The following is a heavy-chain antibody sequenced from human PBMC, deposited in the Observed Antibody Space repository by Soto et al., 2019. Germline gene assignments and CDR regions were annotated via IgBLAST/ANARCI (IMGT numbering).Heavy chain of an antibody. Sequence: QVTLKESGPVLVKPTETLTLTCTVSGFSLSNARMGVSWIRQPPGKALEWLAHIFSNDEKSYSTSLKSRLTISKDTSKSQVVLTMTNMDPVDTATYYCARSYYYYSSGYYPDAFDIWGQGTMVTVSS. J-gene: IGHJ3*02. D-gene: IGHD3-22*01. V-gene: IGHV2-26*01. CDR3: ARSYYYYSSGYYPDAFDI. CDR1: GFSLSNARMG. CDR2: IFSNDEK.